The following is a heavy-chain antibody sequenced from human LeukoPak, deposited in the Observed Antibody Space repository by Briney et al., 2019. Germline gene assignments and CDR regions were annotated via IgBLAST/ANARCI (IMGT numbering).Heavy chain of an antibody. Sequence: SGPALVKPTQTLTLTCTFSGFSLSTSGMCVSWIRQPPGKALEWLARIDWDDDKYYSTSLKTRLTISKDTSKNQVVLTMTNMDPVDTATYYCARIMVRGVTHAFDIWCQGTMVTVSS. CDR2: IDWDDDK. CDR3: ARIMVRGVTHAFDI. CDR1: GFSLSTSGMC. D-gene: IGHD3-10*01. J-gene: IGHJ3*02. V-gene: IGHV2-70*11.